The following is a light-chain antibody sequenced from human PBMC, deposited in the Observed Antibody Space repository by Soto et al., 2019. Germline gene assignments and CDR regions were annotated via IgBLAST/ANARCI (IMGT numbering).Light chain of an antibody. CDR3: QQSYSTPIN. CDR1: QSSSSY. Sequence: IQMTQCPSSLSASVGDRVTITCRASQSSSSYLNWYQQKPGKAPKLLIYAASSLQSGVPSRFSGSGSGTDFTLTISSLQPEDFATYYCQQSYSTPINFGQGTRLEIK. J-gene: IGKJ5*01. CDR2: AAS. V-gene: IGKV1-39*01.